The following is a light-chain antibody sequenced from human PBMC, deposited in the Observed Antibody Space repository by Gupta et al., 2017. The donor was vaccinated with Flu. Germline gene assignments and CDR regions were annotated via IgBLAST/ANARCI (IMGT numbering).Light chain of an antibody. J-gene: IGKJ4*01. CDR3: QQYDNSPLT. V-gene: IGKV3-20*01. CDR2: GLS. CDR1: QNVGGNS. Sequence: IVLLQYPATLSLSPGERATLSCRASQNVGGNSVAWYQQKPGHAPRLLIYGLSSRATDIPDRFSGGGSGTDFTLTISRLEREDFAVYYCQQYDNSPLTFGGGTKVEI.